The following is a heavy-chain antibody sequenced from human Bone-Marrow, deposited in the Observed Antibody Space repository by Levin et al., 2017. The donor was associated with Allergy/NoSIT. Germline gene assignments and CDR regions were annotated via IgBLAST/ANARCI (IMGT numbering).Heavy chain of an antibody. CDR3: AGVRACSGGSCPFDP. Sequence: ASVKVSCKASGYTFTSYDINWVRQATGQGLEWMGWMNPNSGNTGYAQKFQGRVTMTRNTSISTAYMELSSLRSEDTAVYYCAGVRACSGGSCPFDPWGQGTLVTVSS. CDR2: MNPNSGNT. V-gene: IGHV1-8*01. CDR1: GYTFTSYD. D-gene: IGHD2-15*01. J-gene: IGHJ5*02.